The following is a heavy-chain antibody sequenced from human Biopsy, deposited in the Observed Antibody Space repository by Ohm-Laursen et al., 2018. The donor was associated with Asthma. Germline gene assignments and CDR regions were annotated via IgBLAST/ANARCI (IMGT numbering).Heavy chain of an antibody. CDR2: SSYSGFR. CDR3: ARDQGDSKFDY. V-gene: IGHV4-59*01. J-gene: IGHJ4*02. D-gene: IGHD3-16*01. CDR1: GGSINSDY. Sequence: SETLSFTWTFSGGSINSDYWSWIRQPPGKGLEWIGLSSYSGFRKYNPSLKSRVTISVDTSKNQLSLNLTSVIAADTAVYYCARDQGDSKFDYWGQGILVTVSS.